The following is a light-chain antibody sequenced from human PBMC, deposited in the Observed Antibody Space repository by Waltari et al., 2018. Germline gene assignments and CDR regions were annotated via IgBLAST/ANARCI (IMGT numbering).Light chain of an antibody. CDR1: QSIRTY. V-gene: IGKV1-39*01. J-gene: IGKJ5*01. CDR3: QQSYSSPPIT. Sequence: DIQMTQSPTSLSASVGDTVTTTCRASQSIRTYVSWYQQKPGKAPRVLIYGASILETGVPSRFSGSGSGTDFTLTISGLQPEDVATYYCQQSYSSPPITFGQGTRLEIK. CDR2: GAS.